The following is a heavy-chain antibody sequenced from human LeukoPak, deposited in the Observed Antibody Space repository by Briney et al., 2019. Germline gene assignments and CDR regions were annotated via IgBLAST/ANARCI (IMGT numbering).Heavy chain of an antibody. J-gene: IGHJ6*03. D-gene: IGHD3-10*01. CDR3: ARRLKRMLRGVIRGSSDYYSHYYMDV. CDR1: GGSFSGYY. Sequence: SETLSLTCAVYGGSFSGYYWGWIRQPPGKGQEWIGQINQSGSTNYNPSLKSRVSISLDTSKNQFSLKLSSVTAADTAVYYCARRLKRMLRGVIRGSSDYYSHYYMDVWGKGTTVTISS. CDR2: INQSGST. V-gene: IGHV4-34*01.